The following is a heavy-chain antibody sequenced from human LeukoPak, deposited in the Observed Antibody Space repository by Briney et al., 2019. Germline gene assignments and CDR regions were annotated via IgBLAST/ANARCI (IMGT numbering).Heavy chain of an antibody. Sequence: GGSLRLSCAASGFTFSSYAMSWVRQAPGKGLEWVSTISGNGDSTYSADSAKGRFTISRDYSKNTLFLQMNSLRAEDTAVYYCARGQYYYGSASPDYWGQGTLVTVSS. V-gene: IGHV3-23*01. D-gene: IGHD3-10*01. J-gene: IGHJ4*02. CDR3: ARGQYYYGSASPDY. CDR2: ISGNGDST. CDR1: GFTFSSYA.